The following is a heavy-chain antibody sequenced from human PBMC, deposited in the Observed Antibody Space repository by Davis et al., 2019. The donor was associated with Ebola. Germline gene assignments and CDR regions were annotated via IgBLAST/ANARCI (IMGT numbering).Heavy chain of an antibody. CDR1: GFTFTNYA. CDR3: ARLDEDDYLTGLDY. Sequence: GGSLRLSCAASGFTFTNYAMHWVRQAPGKGLEWVAFISYDGSNKDCADSVKGRFTISRDNSKNTVDLQMNSLRAEDTAVYYCARLDEDDYLTGLDYWGQGTLVTVSS. V-gene: IGHV3-30-3*01. J-gene: IGHJ4*02. CDR2: ISYDGSNK. D-gene: IGHD3-9*01.